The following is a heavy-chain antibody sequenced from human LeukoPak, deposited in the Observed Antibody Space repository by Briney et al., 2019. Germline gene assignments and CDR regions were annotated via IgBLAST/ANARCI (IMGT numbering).Heavy chain of an antibody. Sequence: SETLSLTCTVSGYSISSGYYWGWIRQPPGKGLEWIGSIYHSGSTYYNPSLKSRVTISVDTSKNQFSLKLSSVTAADTAVYYCARGLEPRRYGSGSYGYGYWGQGTLVTVSS. CDR3: ARGLEPRRYGSGSYGYGY. CDR1: GYSISSGYY. D-gene: IGHD3-10*01. J-gene: IGHJ4*02. V-gene: IGHV4-38-2*02. CDR2: IYHSGST.